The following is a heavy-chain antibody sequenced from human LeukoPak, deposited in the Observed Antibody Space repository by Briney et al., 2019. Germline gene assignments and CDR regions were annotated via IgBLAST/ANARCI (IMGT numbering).Heavy chain of an antibody. CDR2: IYYSEST. CDR3: AGGYYDVLTGLSWFDP. Sequence: PSETLSLTCTVSGGSISSYYWSWIRQPPGKGLEWIGYIYYSESTNYNPSLKSRVTISVDTSKNQFSLKLRSVTAADTAVYYCAGGYYDVLTGLSWFDPWGQGTLVTVSS. CDR1: GGSISSYY. J-gene: IGHJ5*02. D-gene: IGHD3-9*01. V-gene: IGHV4-59*01.